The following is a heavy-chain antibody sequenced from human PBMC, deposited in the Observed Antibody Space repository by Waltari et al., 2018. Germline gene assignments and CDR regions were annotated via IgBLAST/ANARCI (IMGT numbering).Heavy chain of an antibody. J-gene: IGHJ3*02. Sequence: QVQLQESGPGLVKPSQTLSLTCTVSGGSISSGSYYWSWIRQPAGKGLEWIGRIYTSGRTNYNPSLKSRVNISVDTSKNQFSLKLSSVTAADTAVYYCARTTGDYSSDAPDDAFDIWGQGTMVTVSS. D-gene: IGHD4-17*01. CDR3: ARTTGDYSSDAPDDAFDI. V-gene: IGHV4-61*02. CDR2: IYTSGRT. CDR1: GGSISSGSYY.